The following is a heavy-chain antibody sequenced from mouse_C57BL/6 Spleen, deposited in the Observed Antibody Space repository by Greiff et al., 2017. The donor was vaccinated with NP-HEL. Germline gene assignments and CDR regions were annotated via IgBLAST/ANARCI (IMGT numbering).Heavy chain of an antibody. CDR3: ARRGLTGNAY. CDR2: INPNNGGT. J-gene: IGHJ3*01. CDR1: GYTFTDYN. D-gene: IGHD4-1*01. Sequence: EVQLQQSGPELVKPGASVKIPCKASGYTFTDYNMDWVKQSHGKSLEWIGDINPNNGGTIYNQKFKGKATLTVDKSSSTAYMELRSLTSEDTAVYYWARRGLTGNAYWGQGTLVTVSA. V-gene: IGHV1-18*01.